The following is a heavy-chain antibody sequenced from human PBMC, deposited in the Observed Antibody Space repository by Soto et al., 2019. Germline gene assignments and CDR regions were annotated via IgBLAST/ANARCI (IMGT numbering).Heavy chain of an antibody. CDR3: AKEKDYDYVWGSSRYTSDY. D-gene: IGHD3-16*02. CDR1: GFTFSGYA. J-gene: IGHJ4*02. Sequence: GGSLRLSXAASGFTFSGYAMSWVRQAPGKGLEWVSGLSGSGGTLYADSVKGRFTISRDNSKNTLYLQMNSLRAEDAAIYYCAKEKDYDYVWGSSRYTSDYWGQGTLVTVSS. CDR2: LSGSGGT. V-gene: IGHV3-23*01.